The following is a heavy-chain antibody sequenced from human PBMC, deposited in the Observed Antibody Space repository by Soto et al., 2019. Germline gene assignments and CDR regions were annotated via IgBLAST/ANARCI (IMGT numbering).Heavy chain of an antibody. V-gene: IGHV3-23*01. CDR1: GFTFSGYA. Sequence: GGSLRLSCAVSGFTFSGYAMSWVRQAPGKGLEWVSVISASGTTTYYADSVKGRFTISRDTSKNTLYLQMNSLRAEDTAIYYCARSSSAYYLFDYWGQGPLVTVSS. CDR3: ARSSSAYYLFDY. D-gene: IGHD6-19*01. CDR2: ISASGTTT. J-gene: IGHJ4*02.